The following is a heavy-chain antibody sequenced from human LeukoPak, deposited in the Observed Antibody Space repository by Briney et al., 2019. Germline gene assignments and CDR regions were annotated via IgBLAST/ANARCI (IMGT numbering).Heavy chain of an antibody. CDR1: GFTFSDYY. D-gene: IGHD4-23*01. Sequence: GGSLRLSCAASGFTFSDYYMSWIRQAPGKGLEWVSYISGSGSTVYYAASVRGRFTISRDNAKSSLFLQMNSLRAEDTAVYYCARDRGNSDPGDWFDPWGQGTLVTVSS. V-gene: IGHV3-11*01. CDR2: ISGSGSTV. CDR3: ARDRGNSDPGDWFDP. J-gene: IGHJ5*02.